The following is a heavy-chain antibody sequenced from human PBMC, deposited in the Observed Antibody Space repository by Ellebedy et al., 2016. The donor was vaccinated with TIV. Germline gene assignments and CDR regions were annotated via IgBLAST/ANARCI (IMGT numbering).Heavy chain of an antibody. Sequence: GESLKISXAASGFTFSSYGMHWVRQAPGKGLEWVAVISYDGSNKYYADSVKGRFTISRDNSKNTLYLQMNSLRAEDTAVYYCARDAVQLVPHYYYYGMDVWGQGTTVTVSS. V-gene: IGHV3-30*03. CDR1: GFTFSSYG. D-gene: IGHD6-6*01. J-gene: IGHJ6*02. CDR2: ISYDGSNK. CDR3: ARDAVQLVPHYYYYGMDV.